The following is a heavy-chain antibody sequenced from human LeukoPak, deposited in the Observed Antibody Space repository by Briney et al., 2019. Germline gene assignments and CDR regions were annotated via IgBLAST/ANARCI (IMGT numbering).Heavy chain of an antibody. CDR1: GFTFSSYA. CDR3: ARAVAGPNDAFDI. Sequence: GGSLRLSCAASGFTFSSYAMSWVRQAPGKGLEWVSAISGSGGSTYYADSVKGRFTISRDNSKNTLYLQMNSLRAEDTAVYYCARAVAGPNDAFDIWGQGTMVTVSS. J-gene: IGHJ3*02. V-gene: IGHV3-23*01. D-gene: IGHD6-19*01. CDR2: ISGSGGST.